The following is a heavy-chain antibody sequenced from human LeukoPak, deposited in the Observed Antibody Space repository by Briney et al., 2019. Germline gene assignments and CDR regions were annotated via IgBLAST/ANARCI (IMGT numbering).Heavy chain of an antibody. V-gene: IGHV3-74*01. CDR3: ARGPLKSRLRLGELSLREKNFDY. CDR2: INSDGRNA. D-gene: IGHD3-16*02. CDR1: GFTFSSYW. Sequence: GGSLRLSCAASGFTFSSYWMHWVRQAPGKGLVGVSRINSDGRNASYADSVKGRFTISRDNAKNSLYLQMNSLRAEDTAVYYCARGPLKSRLRLGELSLREKNFDYWGQGTLVTVSS. J-gene: IGHJ4*02.